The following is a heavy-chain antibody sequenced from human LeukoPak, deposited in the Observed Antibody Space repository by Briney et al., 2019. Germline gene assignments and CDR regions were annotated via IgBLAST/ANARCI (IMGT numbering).Heavy chain of an antibody. CDR2: IYYSGGT. CDR1: GGSISSYY. J-gene: IGHJ4*02. Sequence: SETLSLTCTVSGGSISSYYWSWIRQPSGKGLEWIGYIYYSGGTNYNPSLKSRVTISVDTSKNQFSLRLSSVTAVDTAVYYCARKTDAKSYYPDWGQGTLVTVSS. CDR3: ARKTDAKSYYPD. V-gene: IGHV4-59*12. D-gene: IGHD3-10*01.